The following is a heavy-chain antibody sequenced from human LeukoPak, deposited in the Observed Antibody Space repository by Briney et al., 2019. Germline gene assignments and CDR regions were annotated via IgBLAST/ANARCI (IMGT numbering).Heavy chain of an antibody. D-gene: IGHD5-12*01. CDR1: GFTFSTYG. Sequence: GSLRLSCAASGFTFSTYGMHWVRQAPGKGLEWVALVWSDGNGKFYADSVKGRFTISRDNSKNTLYLQMNSLRAEDTAVYYCARVGYSGYDYDYWGQGTLVTVSS. V-gene: IGHV3-33*01. CDR2: VWSDGNGK. CDR3: ARVGYSGYDYDY. J-gene: IGHJ4*02.